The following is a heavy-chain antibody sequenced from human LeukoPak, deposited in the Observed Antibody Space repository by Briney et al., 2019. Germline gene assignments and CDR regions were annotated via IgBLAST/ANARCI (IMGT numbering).Heavy chain of an antibody. Sequence: ASVKVSCKASGYTFTGYYMHWVRQAPGQGLEWVGWINPNSGGTNYAQKFQGRVTMTRDTSISTAYMELSRLRSDDTAVYYCARELRSGYRKYGMDVWGQGTTVTVSS. V-gene: IGHV1-2*02. CDR3: ARELRSGYRKYGMDV. D-gene: IGHD3-3*01. CDR1: GYTFTGYY. J-gene: IGHJ6*02. CDR2: INPNSGGT.